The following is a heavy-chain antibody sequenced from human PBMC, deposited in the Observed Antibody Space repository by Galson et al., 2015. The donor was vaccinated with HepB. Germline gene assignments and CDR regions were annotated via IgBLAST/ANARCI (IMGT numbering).Heavy chain of an antibody. Sequence: SLRLSCAASGFTFSSYSMNWVRQAPGKGLEWVSSISSSSSFIYYADSVKGRFTISRDNAKNSLYLQMNSLRAEDTAVYYCAREGYIWSLVGWFDPWGQGTLVTVSS. V-gene: IGHV3-21*01. J-gene: IGHJ5*02. CDR1: GFTFSSYS. D-gene: IGHD3-3*01. CDR3: AREGYIWSLVGWFDP. CDR2: ISSSSSFI.